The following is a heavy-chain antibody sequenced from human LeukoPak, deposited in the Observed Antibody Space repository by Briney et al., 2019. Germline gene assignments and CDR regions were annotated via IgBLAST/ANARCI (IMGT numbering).Heavy chain of an antibody. CDR3: ARDLHDILTGYQEYYFDY. CDR1: GYTFTGYY. V-gene: IGHV1-2*02. D-gene: IGHD3-9*01. Sequence: ALVKVSCKASGYTFTGYYMHWVRQAPGQGLEWMGWINPNSGGTNYAQKFQSRVTMTRDTSISTAYMELSRLRSDDTAVYYCARDLHDILTGYQEYYFDYWGQGTLVTVSS. J-gene: IGHJ4*02. CDR2: INPNSGGT.